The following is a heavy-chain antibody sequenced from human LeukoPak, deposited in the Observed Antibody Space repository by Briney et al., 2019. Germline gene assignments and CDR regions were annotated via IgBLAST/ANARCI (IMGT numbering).Heavy chain of an antibody. CDR3: ARGHPYYYDSSGSDAFDI. V-gene: IGHV1-8*01. J-gene: IGHJ3*02. CDR2: MNPNSGNT. CDR1: GYTFTSYD. D-gene: IGHD3-22*01. Sequence: ASVKVSCKASGYTFTSYDINWVRQATGQGLEWMGWMNPNSGNTGYAQKFQGRVTMTRNTSISTAYMELSSLRSEDTAVYHCARGHPYYYDSSGSDAFDIWGQGTMVTVSS.